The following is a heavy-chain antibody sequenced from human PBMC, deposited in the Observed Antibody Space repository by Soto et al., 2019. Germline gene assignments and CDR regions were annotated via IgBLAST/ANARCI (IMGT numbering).Heavy chain of an antibody. J-gene: IGHJ4*02. CDR2: INSDGSST. D-gene: IGHD6-13*01. V-gene: IGHV3-74*01. CDR3: ARAGIAAAGRGCDY. Sequence: GGSLRLSCAASGFTFSSYWMHWVRQAPGKGLVWVSRINSDGSSTSYADSVKGRFTISRDNAKNTLYLQMNSLRAEDTAVYYFARAGIAAAGRGCDYRGQGPLGTIAS. CDR1: GFTFSSYW.